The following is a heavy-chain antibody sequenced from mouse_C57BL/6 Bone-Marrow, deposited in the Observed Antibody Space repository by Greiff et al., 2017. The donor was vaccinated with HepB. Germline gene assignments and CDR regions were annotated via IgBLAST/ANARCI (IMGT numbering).Heavy chain of an antibody. CDR1: GYTFTDYY. Sequence: EVKLQQSGPVLVKPGASVKMSCKASGYTFTDYYMNWVKQSHGKSLEWIGVINPYNGGTSYNQKFKGKATLTVDKSSSTAYMELNSLTSEDSAVYYCASGSGYLNFDYWGQGTTLTVSS. V-gene: IGHV1-19*01. CDR3: ASGSGYLNFDY. CDR2: INPYNGGT. J-gene: IGHJ2*01. D-gene: IGHD3-2*02.